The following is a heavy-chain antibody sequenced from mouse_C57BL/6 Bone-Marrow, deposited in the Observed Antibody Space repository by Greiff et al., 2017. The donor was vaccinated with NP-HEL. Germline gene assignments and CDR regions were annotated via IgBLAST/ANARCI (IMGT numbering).Heavy chain of an antibody. V-gene: IGHV1-55*01. Sequence: QVQLQQPGAELVKPGASVKMSCKASGYTFTSYWITWVKQRPGQGLEWIGDIYPGSGSTNYNEKFKSKATLTVETSSSTAYMRRISLTSEDSSVYYCARIYYGSGWFAYWGQGTLVTVSA. CDR2: IYPGSGST. J-gene: IGHJ3*01. CDR1: GYTFTSYW. CDR3: ARIYYGSGWFAY. D-gene: IGHD1-1*01.